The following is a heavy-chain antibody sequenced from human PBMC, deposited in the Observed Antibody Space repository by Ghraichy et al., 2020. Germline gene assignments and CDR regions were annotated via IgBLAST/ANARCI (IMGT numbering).Heavy chain of an antibody. CDR2: ISAYNGNT. V-gene: IGHV1-18*01. CDR3: ARDHTYDFWSGYYAFDI. D-gene: IGHD3-3*01. Sequence: ASVKVSCKASGYTFTSYGISWVRQAPGQGLEWMGWISAYNGNTNYAQKLQGRVTMTTDTSTSTAYMELRSLRSDDTAVYYCARDHTYDFWSGYYAFDIWGQGTMVTVSS. J-gene: IGHJ3*02. CDR1: GYTFTSYG.